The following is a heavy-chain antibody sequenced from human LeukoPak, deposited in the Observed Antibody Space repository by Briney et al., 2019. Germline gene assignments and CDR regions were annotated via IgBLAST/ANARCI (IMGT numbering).Heavy chain of an antibody. CDR2: ISGRGGST. CDR3: AKGGPGHSVGGSCYYDY. Sequence: PGGSLRLSCAASGFTFSSYAMSWVRQAPGKGLEWVSAISGRGGSTYYADSVKGRFTISRDNSKNTLYLQMNSLRAEDTAVYYCAKGGPGHSVGGSCYYDYWGQGTLVTVSS. CDR1: GFTFSSYA. V-gene: IGHV3-23*01. J-gene: IGHJ4*02. D-gene: IGHD2-15*01.